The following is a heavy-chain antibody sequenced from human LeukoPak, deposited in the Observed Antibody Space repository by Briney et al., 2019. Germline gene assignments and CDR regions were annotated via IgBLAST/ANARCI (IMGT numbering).Heavy chain of an antibody. D-gene: IGHD1/OR15-1a*01. V-gene: IGHV5-51*01. Sequence: GESLKISCKGSGYSFTSYWIGWVRQMPGKGLEWMGIIYPGDSDTRYSPSFQGQVTISADKSISTAYLQWSSLKASDTAMYYCARTGYNWDKIVKFDYWGQGPLVTVSS. CDR2: IYPGDSDT. CDR3: ARTGYNWDKIVKFDY. J-gene: IGHJ4*02. CDR1: GYSFTSYW.